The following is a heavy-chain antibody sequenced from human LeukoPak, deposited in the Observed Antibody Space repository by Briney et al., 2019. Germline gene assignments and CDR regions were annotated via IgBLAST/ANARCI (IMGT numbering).Heavy chain of an antibody. Sequence: SVKVSCKASGGTFSSYAISWVRQAPGQGLEGMGGIIPIFGTANYAQKFQGRVTITADESTSTAYMELSSLRSEDTAVYYCARYYYDSSGPYYFDYWGQGTLVTVSS. D-gene: IGHD3-22*01. CDR3: ARYYYDSSGPYYFDY. V-gene: IGHV1-69*01. CDR1: GGTFSSYA. J-gene: IGHJ4*02. CDR2: IIPIFGTA.